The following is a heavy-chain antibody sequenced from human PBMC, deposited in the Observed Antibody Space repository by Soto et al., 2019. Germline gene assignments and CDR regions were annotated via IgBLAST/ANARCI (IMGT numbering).Heavy chain of an antibody. V-gene: IGHV3-33*08. CDR3: ASDNSGMDV. CDR1: GFTFSSYE. CDR2: IWYDGSNK. J-gene: IGHJ6*02. Sequence: GGSLRLSCAASGFTFSSYEMNWVRQAPGKGLEWVAVIWYDGSNKNYAESVKGRFTISRDNSKNKLYLHMNSLRVEDTAVYYFASDNSGMDVWGQGPTVSVSS.